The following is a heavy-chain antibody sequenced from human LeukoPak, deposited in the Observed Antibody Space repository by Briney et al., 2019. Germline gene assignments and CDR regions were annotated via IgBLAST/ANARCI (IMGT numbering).Heavy chain of an antibody. CDR1: GYRFTNYW. D-gene: IGHD6-6*01. Sequence: GESLKISCNGSGYRFTNYWIGWVRQMPGKGLEWMGIIYPGDSDTRYSPSFQGQVTISADKSVSTAYLQWSSLKASDTATFYCARHLGDSSSFDYFYMDVWGKGTTVPVSS. V-gene: IGHV5-51*01. CDR3: ARHLGDSSSFDYFYMDV. CDR2: IYPGDSDT. J-gene: IGHJ6*03.